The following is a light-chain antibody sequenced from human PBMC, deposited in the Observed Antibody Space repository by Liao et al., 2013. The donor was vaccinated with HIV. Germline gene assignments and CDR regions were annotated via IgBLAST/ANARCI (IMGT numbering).Light chain of an antibody. V-gene: IGLV3-1*01. CDR1: KLGEKY. Sequence: SYVVTQPPSVSVSPGQTATITCSGDKLGEKYASWYQQKPGQSPVLVIYQDTKRPSGIPERFSGSNSGNTATLTISGTQAMDEADYYCQAWDSSTGVFGGGTKLTVL. J-gene: IGLJ3*02. CDR2: QDT. CDR3: QAWDSSTGV.